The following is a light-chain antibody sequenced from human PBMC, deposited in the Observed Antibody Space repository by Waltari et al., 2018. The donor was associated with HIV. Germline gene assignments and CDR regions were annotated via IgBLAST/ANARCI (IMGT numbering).Light chain of an antibody. J-gene: IGKJ1*01. CDR2: GGS. V-gene: IGKV3-20*01. CDR1: QSVSSTY. Sequence: ETVLTQSPGTLSLSPGERATLSCRASQSVSSTYLAWYQQKPGQPPRLLIYGGSNRAPGVPDRFSGSGSGTDFTLTIGRLEPEDFGLYYCQQYSDSPRTFGQGTQVEVK. CDR3: QQYSDSPRT.